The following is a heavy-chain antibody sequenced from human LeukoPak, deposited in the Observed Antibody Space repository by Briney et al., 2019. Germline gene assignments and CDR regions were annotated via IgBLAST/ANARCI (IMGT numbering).Heavy chain of an antibody. V-gene: IGHV4-34*01. CDR2: INHSGST. CDR3: ARAIVLMVYAPEFDY. Sequence: PSETLSLTCAVYGGSFSDYYWSWIRQPPGKGLEWIGEINHSGSTNYNPSLKSRVTISVDTSKNQFSLKLSSVTAADTAVYYCARAIVLMVYAPEFDYWGQGTLVTVSS. J-gene: IGHJ4*02. D-gene: IGHD2-8*01. CDR1: GGSFSDYY.